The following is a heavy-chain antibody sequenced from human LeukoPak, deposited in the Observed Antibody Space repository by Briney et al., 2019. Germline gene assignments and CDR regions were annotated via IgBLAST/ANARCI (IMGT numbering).Heavy chain of an antibody. J-gene: IGHJ4*02. CDR3: ARAGHSFGTTYDY. CDR2: IYYSGGT. D-gene: IGHD1-1*01. CDR1: GGSISSYY. V-gene: IGHV4-59*01. Sequence: PSETLSLTCTVSGGSISSYYWSWIRQPPGKGLEWIGYIYYSGGTNYNPSLRSRVTILVDTSKNQFSLRLSSVTAADTAIYYCARAGHSFGTTYDYWGQGTLVTVSS.